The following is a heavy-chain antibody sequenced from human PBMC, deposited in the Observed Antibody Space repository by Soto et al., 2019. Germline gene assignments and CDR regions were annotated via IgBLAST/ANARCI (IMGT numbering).Heavy chain of an antibody. CDR1: GFTFGDHA. D-gene: IGHD3-3*01. Sequence: EVQLVESGGDLVQPGGSLRLSCAASGFTFGDHAMHWVRQVPGRGLEWVSGISWDSGTIDYGDSVKGRFTISRDNAKNYLYLQMHSLRPEDTAFYFCAKDNWCVWSVPSGGSYAYYGMDVWGQGTTVTVSS. CDR2: ISWDSGTI. CDR3: AKDNWCVWSVPSGGSYAYYGMDV. J-gene: IGHJ6*02. V-gene: IGHV3-9*01.